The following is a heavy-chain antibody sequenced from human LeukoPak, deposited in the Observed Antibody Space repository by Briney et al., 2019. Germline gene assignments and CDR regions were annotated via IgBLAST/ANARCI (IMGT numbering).Heavy chain of an antibody. J-gene: IGHJ4*02. CDR2: ISSSSSYI. CDR3: AREKIRLAFPSSGWGPILDY. CDR1: GFTFSSYS. D-gene: IGHD6-19*01. V-gene: IGHV3-21*01. Sequence: PGGSLRLSCAASGFTFSSYSMNWVRRAPGKGLEWVSSISSSSSYIYYADSVKGRFTISRDNAKNSLYLQMNSLRAEDTAVYYCAREKIRLAFPSSGWGPILDYWGQGTLVTVSS.